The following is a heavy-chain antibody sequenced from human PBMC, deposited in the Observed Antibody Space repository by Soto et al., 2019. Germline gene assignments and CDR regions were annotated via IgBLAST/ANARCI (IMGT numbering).Heavy chain of an antibody. CDR2: IYYSGST. CDR3: AIYSSGHWFDP. J-gene: IGHJ5*02. CDR1: GGSISSSSYY. V-gene: IGHV4-39*01. Sequence: SETLSLTCTVSGGSISSSSYYWGWIRQPPGKGLEWIGSIYYSGSTYYNPSLKSRVTISVDTSKNQFSLKLSSVTAADTAVYYCAIYSSGHWFDPWGQGTLVTVSS. D-gene: IGHD3-22*01.